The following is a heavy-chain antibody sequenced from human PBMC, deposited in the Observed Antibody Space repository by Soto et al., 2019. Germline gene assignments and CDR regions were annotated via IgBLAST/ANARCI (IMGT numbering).Heavy chain of an antibody. D-gene: IGHD6-6*01. CDR1: GVRVYSYV. CDR3: ASELSTSSMDYWFRH. V-gene: IGHV3-48*03. CDR2: ISSSGSTI. Sequence: ASCGVRVYSYVMNGSRQTPGKGLEWVSYISSSGSTIYYADSVKGRFTISRDNAKNSLYLQMNSLRAEDTAVYYCASELSTSSMDYWFRHWGQGTLVSVSS. J-gene: IGHJ1*01.